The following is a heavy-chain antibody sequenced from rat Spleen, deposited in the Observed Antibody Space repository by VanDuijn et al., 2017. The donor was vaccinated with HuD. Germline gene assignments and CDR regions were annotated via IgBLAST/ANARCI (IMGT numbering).Heavy chain of an antibody. Sequence: EVQLQESGPGLVKPSQSLSLTCSVTGYSITSSYRWNWIRKFPGNKLEWMGYINSAGSTSYNPSLKSRVSITRDTSKNQFFLQLNSVTTEDTATYYCARSTYNNYFDYWGQGVMVTVSS. CDR2: INSAGST. CDR1: GYSITSSYR. CDR3: ARSTYNNYFDY. V-gene: IGHV3-3*01. D-gene: IGHD1-10*01. J-gene: IGHJ2*01.